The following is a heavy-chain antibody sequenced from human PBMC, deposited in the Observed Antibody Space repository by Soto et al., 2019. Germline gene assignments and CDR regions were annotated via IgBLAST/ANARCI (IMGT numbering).Heavy chain of an antibody. Sequence: SETLSLTCSVAAGSISTYHWSWIRQPAGKGLEWIGHIYYTGSTDYNPSLKSRVTMSVDTSKNQFSLKVSSVTAADTAVYYCARDCSGGACYPASFDYWGQGTLVTVSS. CDR1: AGSISTYH. V-gene: IGHV4-4*07. CDR3: ARDCSGGACYPASFDY. CDR2: IYYTGST. J-gene: IGHJ4*02. D-gene: IGHD2-15*01.